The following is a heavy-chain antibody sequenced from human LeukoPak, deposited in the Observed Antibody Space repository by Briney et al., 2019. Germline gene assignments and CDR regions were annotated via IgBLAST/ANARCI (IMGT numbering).Heavy chain of an antibody. CDR1: GGSFSGYY. V-gene: IGHV4-34*01. J-gene: IGHJ3*02. CDR3: ARDRDYYDSSGVYASAFDI. D-gene: IGHD3-22*01. Sequence: SETLSLTCAVYGGSFSGYYWSWIRQPPGKGLEWIGEINHSGSTNYNPSLKSRVTISVDTSKNQFSLKLSSVTAADTAVYYCARDRDYYDSSGVYASAFDIWGQGTMVTVSS. CDR2: INHSGST.